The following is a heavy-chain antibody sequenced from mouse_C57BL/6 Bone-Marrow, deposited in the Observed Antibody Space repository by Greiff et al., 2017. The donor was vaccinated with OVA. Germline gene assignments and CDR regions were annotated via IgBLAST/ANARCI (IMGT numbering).Heavy chain of an antibody. V-gene: IGHV1-26*01. CDR1: GYTFTDYY. CDR3: ASFITTVVEGGY. D-gene: IGHD1-1*01. Sequence: VQLQQSGPELVKPGASVKISCKASGYTFTDYYMNWVKQSHGKSLEWIGDINPNNGGTSYNQKFKGKATLTVDKSSSTAYMELRSLTAEDSAVYYCASFITTVVEGGYWGQGTTLTVSS. CDR2: INPNNGGT. J-gene: IGHJ2*01.